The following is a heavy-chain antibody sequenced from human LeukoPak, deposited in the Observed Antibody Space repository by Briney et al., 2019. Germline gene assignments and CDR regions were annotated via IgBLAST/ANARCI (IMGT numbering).Heavy chain of an antibody. D-gene: IGHD4-17*01. CDR2: ISWDGGST. CDR3: AKSGWSYGDYESYMDV. Sequence: GGSLRLSCAASGFTFDDYAMHWVRQAPGKGLEWVSLISWDGGSTYYADSVKGRFTISRDNSKNSLYLQMNSLRAEDTALYYCAKSGWSYGDYESYMDVWGKGTTVTVSS. V-gene: IGHV3-43D*03. J-gene: IGHJ6*03. CDR1: GFTFDDYA.